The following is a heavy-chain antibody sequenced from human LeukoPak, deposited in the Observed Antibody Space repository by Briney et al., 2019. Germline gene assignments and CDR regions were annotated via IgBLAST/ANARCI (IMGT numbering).Heavy chain of an antibody. CDR3: ARGGEFSGYEI. V-gene: IGHV3-21*01. CDR2: ISSRSSYI. J-gene: IGHJ4*01. Sequence: GGSLRLSCAASGFTFSSYCMDWVRQTPGKGLEWVSSISSRSSYIYYADSMKGRFTISRDNAKNSLYLQMNSLRAEDTAVYYCARGGEFSGYEIWGHGTLVTVSS. D-gene: IGHD5-12*01. CDR1: GFTFSSYC.